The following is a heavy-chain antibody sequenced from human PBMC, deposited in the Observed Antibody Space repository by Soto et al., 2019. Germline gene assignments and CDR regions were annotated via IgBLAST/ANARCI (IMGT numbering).Heavy chain of an antibody. V-gene: IGHV1-18*01. CDR3: ARWSAIVGGAEALDV. D-gene: IGHD1-26*01. CDR1: GYTFINYG. Sequence: QVQLVQSGAEVKKPGASVRFSCKTSGYTFINYGITWVRQAPGQGLEWMGWLSAYNGDTSSSEKLQDRFTMTTDTSTNTVYMDLRSLTSDDTAVYYCARWSAIVGGAEALDVWGQGTMVIVSS. J-gene: IGHJ3*01. CDR2: LSAYNGDT.